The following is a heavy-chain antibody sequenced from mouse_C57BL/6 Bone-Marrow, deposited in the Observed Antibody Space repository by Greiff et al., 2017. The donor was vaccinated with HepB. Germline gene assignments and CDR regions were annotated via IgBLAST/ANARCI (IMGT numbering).Heavy chain of an antibody. CDR1: GFTFSDAW. CDR3: IYDGYWAWFAY. J-gene: IGHJ3*01. Sequence: EVQGVESGGGLVQPGGSMKLSCAASGFTFSDAWMDWVRQSPEKGLEWVAEIRNKANNHATYYAESVKGRFTISRDDSQSSVYLQLDSLSAEDTGIYYCIYDGYWAWFAYWGQGTLVTVSA. D-gene: IGHD2-3*01. CDR2: IRNKANNHAT. V-gene: IGHV6-6*01.